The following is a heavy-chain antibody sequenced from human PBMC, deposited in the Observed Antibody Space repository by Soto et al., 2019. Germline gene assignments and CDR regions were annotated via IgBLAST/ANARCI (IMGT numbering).Heavy chain of an antibody. CDR1: GGSISSYY. D-gene: IGHD6-13*01. J-gene: IGHJ4*02. CDR3: ARPTDSSSWDNFDY. CDR2: IYYSGST. V-gene: IGHV4-59*08. Sequence: SETLSLTCTVSGGSISSYYWSWIRQPPGKGLEWIGYIYYSGSTNYNPSLKSRVTISVDTSKNQFSLKLSSVTAADTAVYYCARPTDSSSWDNFDYWGQGTQVTVSS.